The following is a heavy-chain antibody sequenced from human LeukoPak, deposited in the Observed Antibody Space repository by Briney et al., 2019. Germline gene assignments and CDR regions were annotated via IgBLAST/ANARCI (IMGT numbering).Heavy chain of an antibody. J-gene: IGHJ5*02. Sequence: GGSLRLSRAASGFTVSSNYMSWVRQAPGKGLEWVSVIYSGGSTYYADSVKGRFTISRDNSKNTLYLQMNSLRAEDTAVYYCARDKGIAVAGTSWFDPWGQGTLVTVSS. CDR1: GFTVSSNY. CDR2: IYSGGST. V-gene: IGHV3-66*01. CDR3: ARDKGIAVAGTSWFDP. D-gene: IGHD6-19*01.